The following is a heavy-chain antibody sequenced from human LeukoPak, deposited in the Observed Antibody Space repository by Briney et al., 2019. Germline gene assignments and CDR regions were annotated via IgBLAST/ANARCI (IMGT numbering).Heavy chain of an antibody. CDR1: GYTFTNYY. V-gene: IGHV1-46*01. J-gene: IGHJ5*02. CDR3: ARARRRVWFDP. Sequence: ASVKVSCKASGYTFTNYYIHWVRQAPGQGLEWMGIINPSGGSTNFAQKFQGRVTMTTDTSTITVYMELSSLRSEDTAVYYCARARRRVWFDPWGQGTLVTVSS. CDR2: INPSGGST.